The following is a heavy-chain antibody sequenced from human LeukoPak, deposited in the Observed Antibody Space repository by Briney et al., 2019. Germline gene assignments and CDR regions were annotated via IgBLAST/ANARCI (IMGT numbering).Heavy chain of an antibody. V-gene: IGHV3-21*01. CDR2: ISSSSSYI. CDR3: ARHWDYGVDY. Sequence: GGSLRLPCAASGFTFSSYSMNWVRQAPGKGLEWVSSISSSSSYIYYADSVKGRFTISRDNAKNSLYLQMNSLRAEDTAVYYCARHWDYGVDYWGQGTLVTVSS. CDR1: GFTFSSYS. J-gene: IGHJ4*02. D-gene: IGHD4-17*01.